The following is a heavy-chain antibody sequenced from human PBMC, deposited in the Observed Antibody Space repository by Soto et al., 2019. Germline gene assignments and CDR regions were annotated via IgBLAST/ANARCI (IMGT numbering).Heavy chain of an antibody. CDR3: ARGLDCSGGSCYWFDP. CDR1: GGSISSGDYY. V-gene: IGHV4-30-4*01. Sequence: PSETLSLTCTVSGGSISSGDYYWSWIRQPPGKGLEWIGYIYYSGSTYYNPSLKSRVTISVDTSKNQFSLKLSSVTAADTAVYYCARGLDCSGGSCYWFDPWGQGTLVTVSS. CDR2: IYYSGST. D-gene: IGHD2-15*01. J-gene: IGHJ5*02.